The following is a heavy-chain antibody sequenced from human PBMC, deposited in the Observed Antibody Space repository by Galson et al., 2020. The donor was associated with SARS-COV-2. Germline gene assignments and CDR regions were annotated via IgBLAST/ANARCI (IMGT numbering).Heavy chain of an antibody. J-gene: IGHJ4*02. D-gene: IGHD2-21*01. Sequence: TGGSLRLSCAASGFTFSSYIMDWVRQAPGKGLEWVAYITSSSSSIYYVDSVKGRFTISRDNAKNSLYLQMNSLRDEDTAIYYCVRDRLYFGEGYFDYWGPGVLVTVSS. CDR3: VRDRLYFGEGYFDY. CDR2: ITSSSSSI. V-gene: IGHV3-48*02. CDR1: GFTFSSYI.